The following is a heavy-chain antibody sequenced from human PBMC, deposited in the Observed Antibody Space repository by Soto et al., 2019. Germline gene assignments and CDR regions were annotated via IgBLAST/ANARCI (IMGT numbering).Heavy chain of an antibody. CDR2: IYYSGST. J-gene: IGHJ4*02. CDR1: GGSISSYY. CDR3: ARDAYYYDSSGYYYFDY. Sequence: SETLSLTCTVSGGSISSYYWSWIRQPPGKGLEWIGYIYYSGSTNYNPSLKSRVTISVDTSKNQFSLKLSSVTAADTAVYYCARDAYYYDSSGYYYFDYWGQGTLVTVSS. V-gene: IGHV4-59*01. D-gene: IGHD3-22*01.